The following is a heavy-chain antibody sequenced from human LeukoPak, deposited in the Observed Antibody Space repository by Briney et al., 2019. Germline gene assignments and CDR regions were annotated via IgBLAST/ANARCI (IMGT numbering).Heavy chain of an antibody. D-gene: IGHD1-26*01. CDR3: ARHSGSYSLAWFDP. V-gene: IGHV1-18*01. J-gene: IGHJ5*02. Sequence: ASVKVSCKASGYTFTSYGLSWVRQAPGQGLEWMGWISAYNGNTNYAQKLQGRVTMTTDTSTSTAYMELRSLRSDDTAVYYCARHSGSYSLAWFDPWGQGTLVTVSS. CDR1: GYTFTSYG. CDR2: ISAYNGNT.